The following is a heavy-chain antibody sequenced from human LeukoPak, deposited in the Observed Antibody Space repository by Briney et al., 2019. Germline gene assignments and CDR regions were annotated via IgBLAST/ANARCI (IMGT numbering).Heavy chain of an antibody. D-gene: IGHD2-8*01. J-gene: IGHJ4*02. CDR1: GFTFSSYA. CDR3: AKDTSIGKYCTNGVCSPFDY. Sequence: GGSLTLSCAGSGFTFSSYAMSWVRQAPGQGLEWVSVISDSGDYTSYADSVRGRFTISRDNSRNTLYLQMISLRPEDTAVYYCAKDTSIGKYCTNGVCSPFDYWGRGTLVTVSS. CDR2: ISDSGDYT. V-gene: IGHV3-23*01.